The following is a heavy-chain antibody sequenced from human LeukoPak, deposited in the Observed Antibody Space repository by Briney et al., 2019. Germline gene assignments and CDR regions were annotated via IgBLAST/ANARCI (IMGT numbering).Heavy chain of an antibody. J-gene: IGHJ4*02. CDR3: ARDPAWGFDY. CDR1: GFSFKSYS. V-gene: IGHV3-21*06. CDR2: ILGSGSEM. D-gene: IGHD1-26*01. Sequence: PGGSLRLSCGASGFSFKSYSMNWVRQAPGKGLEWVASILGSGSEMFYADSLKGRFTISRDNSKSSLYLQMNSLRVEDTAVYYCARDPAWGFDYWGQGTLVTVSS.